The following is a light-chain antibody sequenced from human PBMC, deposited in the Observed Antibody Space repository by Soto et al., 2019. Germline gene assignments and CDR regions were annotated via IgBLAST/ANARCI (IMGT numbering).Light chain of an antibody. V-gene: IGKV3-20*01. CDR2: GAS. CDR1: QSVSSSY. J-gene: IGKJ5*01. CDR3: QQYGSTPIT. Sequence: ENVLTQSPGTLSLSPGESAPLSCRASQSVSSSYLAWSQQKPGQAPRLFLYGASSRATGIPDRFSGSGSGTDFTPTINRLETEEVEVYECQQYGSTPITSGQGTRLEIK.